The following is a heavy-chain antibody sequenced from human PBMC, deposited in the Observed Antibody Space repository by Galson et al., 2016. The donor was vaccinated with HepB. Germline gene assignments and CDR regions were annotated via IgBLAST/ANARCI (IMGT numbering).Heavy chain of an antibody. CDR1: GGSMSAYY. J-gene: IGHJ3*02. CDR3: ARDTYDDTSGYWYDGLDI. CDR2: IHHSGST. D-gene: IGHD3-22*01. V-gene: IGHV4-59*01. Sequence: ETLSLTCTVSGGSMSAYYWGWIRQPPGKGLEWIGHIHHSGSTNYKPSLGSPVIMSVDTSKNQFSLKLSSVTATDTAVYYWARDTYDDTSGYWYDGLDIWGHGTMVTVSS.